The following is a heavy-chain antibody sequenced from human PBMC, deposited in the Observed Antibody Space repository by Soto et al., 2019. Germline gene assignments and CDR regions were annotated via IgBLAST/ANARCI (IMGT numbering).Heavy chain of an antibody. V-gene: IGHV1-69*13. CDR3: ARDRTKYSSGWYADDAFDI. Sequence: GASVKVSCKASGGTFSSYAISWVRQAPGQGLEWMGGIIPIFGTANYAQKFQGRVTITADESTSTAYMELSSLRSEDTAVYYCARDRTKYSSGWYADDAFDIWGQGTMVTV. D-gene: IGHD6-19*01. J-gene: IGHJ3*02. CDR1: GGTFSSYA. CDR2: IIPIFGTA.